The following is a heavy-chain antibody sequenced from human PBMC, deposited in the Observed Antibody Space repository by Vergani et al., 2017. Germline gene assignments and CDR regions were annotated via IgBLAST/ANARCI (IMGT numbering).Heavy chain of an antibody. V-gene: IGHV3-72*01. Sequence: VQLVESGGGLVQPGGSLRLSCAASGFTFSDHYMDWVCTAPGKGLEWVGRTRNKANSYTTEYDAAMKGRFTITRDDSKNPLYLQMNSLKTEDTAVYYCARAGRGYGRQIEFQHWGQGTLVTVSS. CDR3: ARAGRGYGRQIEFQH. CDR2: TRNKANSYTT. D-gene: IGHD5-12*01. J-gene: IGHJ1*01. CDR1: GFTFSDHY.